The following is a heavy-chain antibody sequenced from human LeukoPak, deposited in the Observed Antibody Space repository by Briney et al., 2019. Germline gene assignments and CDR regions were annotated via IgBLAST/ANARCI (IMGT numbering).Heavy chain of an antibody. CDR3: QSRSIVATPDDY. CDR1: GFTFGTYA. V-gene: IGHV3-30*04. Sequence: PGGSLRLSCTASGFTFGTYAMHWVRQAPGKGLEWVAVISYDGTNKYYAGSVQGRFTISRDNSKNTVYLQMTSLRTEDTALCYCQSRSIVATPDDYWGQGTLVTVSS. D-gene: IGHD5-12*01. J-gene: IGHJ4*02. CDR2: ISYDGTNK.